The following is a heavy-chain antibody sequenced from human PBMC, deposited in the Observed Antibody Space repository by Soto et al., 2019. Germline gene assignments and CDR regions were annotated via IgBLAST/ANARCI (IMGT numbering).Heavy chain of an antibody. CDR3: ARQWLPHLNSFDP. Sequence: QVQLVESGGGVVQPGRSLRLSCAASGFTFSDYGIHWVRLAPGKGLAWVAVISYDGSNRYYADSVEGRFTISRDNSNNLVSLQMNNLRAEDTALYYCARQWLPHLNSFDPWGQGTLVTVSS. CDR1: GFTFSDYG. CDR2: ISYDGSNR. D-gene: IGHD6-19*01. V-gene: IGHV3-30*03. J-gene: IGHJ5*02.